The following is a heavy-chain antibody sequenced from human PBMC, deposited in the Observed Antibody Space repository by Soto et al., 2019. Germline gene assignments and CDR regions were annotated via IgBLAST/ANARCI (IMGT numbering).Heavy chain of an antibody. Sequence: QVQLQESGPGLVKPSGTLSLTCTVSGGSISSNYWWTWVRQPPGKGLEWIGETHHSGSTNYNPSLKSRVTISVDNSKNQFSLKLTSATAADTAVYYCARAPYSNHPYNFYGVDVWGQGTTVTVFS. CDR3: ARAPYSNHPYNFYGVDV. D-gene: IGHD4-4*01. CDR1: GGSISSNYW. J-gene: IGHJ6*02. V-gene: IGHV4-4*02. CDR2: THHSGST.